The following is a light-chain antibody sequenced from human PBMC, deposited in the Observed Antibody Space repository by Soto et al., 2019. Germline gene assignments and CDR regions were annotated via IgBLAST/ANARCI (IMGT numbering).Light chain of an antibody. V-gene: IGLV2-14*01. CDR3: SSYISSITLV. J-gene: IGLJ1*01. Sequence: QSALTQPASVSGCPGQSITISCTGTSSDVGGYNYVSWYQQHPGKAPKLMIYDVSNRPSGVSNRFSGSKSGNTASLTISGLQAEDEADYYCSSYISSITLVFGTGTKVTVL. CDR1: SSDVGGYNY. CDR2: DVS.